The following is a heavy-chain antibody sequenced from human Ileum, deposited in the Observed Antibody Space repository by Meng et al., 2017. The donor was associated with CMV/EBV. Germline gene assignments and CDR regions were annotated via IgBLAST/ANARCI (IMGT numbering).Heavy chain of an antibody. CDR3: TRDRLEGDFSGPGF. Sequence: GGSLRLSCAASGFSFSRYSMNWLRQAPGKGIEWVSSIGGTGSGIYYPDSVKGRFTISRDNTRNTLYLEMSSLRAEDTAVYYCTRDRLEGDFSGPGFWGQGTVVTVSS. CDR2: IGGTGSGI. D-gene: IGHD3-16*02. J-gene: IGHJ4*02. V-gene: IGHV3-21*01. CDR1: GFSFSRYS.